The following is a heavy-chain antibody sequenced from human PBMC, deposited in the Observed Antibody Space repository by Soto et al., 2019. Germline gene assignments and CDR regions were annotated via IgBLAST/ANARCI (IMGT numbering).Heavy chain of an antibody. J-gene: IGHJ3*02. CDR3: AMRNYDFDTIFGANDAFDI. Sequence: GASVKVSCKASGYTFTSYYMHWVRQAPGQGLEWMGIINPSGGSTSYAQKFQGRVTMTRDTSTSTVYMELSSLRSEDTAVYYCAMRNYDFDTIFGANDAFDIWGQGTMVTVSS. CDR2: INPSGGST. D-gene: IGHD3-3*01. V-gene: IGHV1-46*03. CDR1: GYTFTSYY.